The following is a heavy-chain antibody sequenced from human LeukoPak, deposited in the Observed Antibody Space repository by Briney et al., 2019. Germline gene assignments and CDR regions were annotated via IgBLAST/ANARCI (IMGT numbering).Heavy chain of an antibody. CDR1: GYTFTEYY. D-gene: IGHD3-9*01. V-gene: IGHV1-2*02. CDR3: ARGSPSAYDIYDY. Sequence: ASVKVSCKASGYTFTEYYMHWVRQAPGQGLEWMGWINPDSGSTNYAQKFQGRITMTRDTSITTAFMELNRLTSDDAAVYYCARGSPSAYDIYDYWGQGTLVTVSS. CDR2: INPDSGST. J-gene: IGHJ4*02.